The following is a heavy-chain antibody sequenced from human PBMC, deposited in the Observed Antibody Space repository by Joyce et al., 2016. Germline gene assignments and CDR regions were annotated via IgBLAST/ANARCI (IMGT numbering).Heavy chain of an antibody. CDR3: ARIGGRDQQLAFDF. D-gene: IGHD1-1*01. V-gene: IGHV2-70*01. CDR1: GFSLDTNGMC. J-gene: IGHJ4*02. Sequence: QVTLRESGPALVKPTQTLTVTCAFSGFSLDTNGMCVSWIRQAPGKALEWLALIDWDGDKYYNTSLKTRLAISKDPSKNQVVLTLANVDAADTATYFCARIGGRDQQLAFDFWGQGTLVTVSP. CDR2: IDWDGDK.